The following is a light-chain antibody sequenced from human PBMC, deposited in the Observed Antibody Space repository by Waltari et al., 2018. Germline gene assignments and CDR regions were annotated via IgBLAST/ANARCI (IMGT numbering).Light chain of an antibody. J-gene: IGKJ4*01. CDR2: GAS. CDR3: LQYHTFPLT. V-gene: IGKV1-33*01. CDR1: QDISKN. Sequence: DIQMTQSPSYLFASVGDRVTITCQASQDISKNLHWFQQKPGKAPNLLIYGASSLHTGVPSRFSGSKSGTHFTFTISSLQPEDIATYYCLQYHTFPLTFGGGTKVEIK.